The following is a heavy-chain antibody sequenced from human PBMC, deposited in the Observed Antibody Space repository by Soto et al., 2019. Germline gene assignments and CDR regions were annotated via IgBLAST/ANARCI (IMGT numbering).Heavy chain of an antibody. CDR1: GAYISGADSY. Sequence: QVHLQQSGPGLVKASETLSLSCVVSGAYISGADSYWFWIRKPPGKGLEWIGYIAYSGDTYYNPPLRRRVPISADASEDKFSLTLTSVTAAATAVYFCARDFERSAIGPWGQGTSVTVSS. V-gene: IGHV4-31*11. D-gene: IGHD3-9*01. CDR2: IAYSGDT. CDR3: ARDFERSAIGP. J-gene: IGHJ5*02.